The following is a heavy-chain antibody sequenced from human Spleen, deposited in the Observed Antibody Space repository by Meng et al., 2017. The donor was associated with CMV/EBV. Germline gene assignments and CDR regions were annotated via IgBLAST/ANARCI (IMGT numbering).Heavy chain of an antibody. CDR2: IKQDGSEK. CDR3: VRDWDY. CDR1: GFTFSSYS. J-gene: IGHJ4*02. V-gene: IGHV3-7*01. Sequence: GGSLRLSCAASGFTFSSYSMNWVRQAPGKGLEWVATIKQDGSEKYYVDSVKGRFTISRDNAKNSLFLQMNSLRAEDTAVYYCVRDWDYWGQGTLVTVSS.